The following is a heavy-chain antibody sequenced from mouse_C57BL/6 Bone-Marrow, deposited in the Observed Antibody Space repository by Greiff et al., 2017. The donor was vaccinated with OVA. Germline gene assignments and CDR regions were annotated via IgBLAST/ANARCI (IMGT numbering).Heavy chain of an antibody. CDR3: ARDSPRFAY. J-gene: IGHJ3*01. Sequence: EVHLVESGPGLVKPSQSLSLTCSVTGYSITSGYYWNWIRQFPGNKLEWMGYISYDGSNNSNPSLKNRISITRDTSKNQFFLKLNSVTTEDTATYYSARDSPRFAYWGQGTLVTVSA. CDR2: ISYDGSN. CDR1: GYSITSGYY. V-gene: IGHV3-6*01.